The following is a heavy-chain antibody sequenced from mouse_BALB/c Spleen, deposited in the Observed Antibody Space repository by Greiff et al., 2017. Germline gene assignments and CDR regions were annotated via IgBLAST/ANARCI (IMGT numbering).Heavy chain of an antibody. CDR2: IYPGDGDT. CDR3: ARKVSTAKYFDY. V-gene: IGHV1-82*01. J-gene: IGHJ2*01. D-gene: IGHD1-2*01. CDR1: GYAFSSSW. Sequence: QVQLQQSGPELVKPGASVKISCKASGYAFSSSWMNWVKQRPGQGLEWIGRIYPGDGDTNYNGKFKGKATLTADKSSSTAYMQLSSLTSVDSAVYFCARKVSTAKYFDYWGQGTTRTVSS.